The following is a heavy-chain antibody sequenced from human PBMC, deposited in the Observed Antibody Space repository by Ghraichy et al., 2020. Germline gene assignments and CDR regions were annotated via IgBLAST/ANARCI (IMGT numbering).Heavy chain of an antibody. CDR2: IYYSGST. CDR1: GGSISSSSYY. V-gene: IGHV4-39*01. D-gene: IGHD4-17*01. Sequence: SQTLSLTCTVSGGSISSSSYYWGWIRQPPGKGLEWIGSIYYSGSTYYNPSLKSRVTISVDTSKNQFSLKLSSVTAADTAVYYCARNTFTTESYYYYGMDVWGQGTTVTVSS. CDR3: ARNTFTTESYYYYGMDV. J-gene: IGHJ6*02.